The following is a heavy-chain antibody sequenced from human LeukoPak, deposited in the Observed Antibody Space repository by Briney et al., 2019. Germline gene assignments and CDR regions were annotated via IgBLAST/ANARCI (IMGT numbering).Heavy chain of an antibody. D-gene: IGHD4-17*01. J-gene: IGHJ6*02. CDR3: ARDFAVTTAYYYGMDV. V-gene: IGHV4-59*01. CDR1: GGSISGYY. CDR2: IYHSGST. Sequence: SETLSLTCTVSGGSISGYYWTWIRQPPGKGLEWIGYIYHSGSTDYNPSLKSRVTISVDTSQNQVSLKLRSMTAADTAVYYCARDFAVTTAYYYGMDVWGQGTRSPSP.